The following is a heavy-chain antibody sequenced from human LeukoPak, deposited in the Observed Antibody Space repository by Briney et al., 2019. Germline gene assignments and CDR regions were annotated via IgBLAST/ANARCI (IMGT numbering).Heavy chain of an antibody. CDR2: ISGSGGST. CDR1: GFTFSSYA. D-gene: IGHD2-2*01. V-gene: IGHV3-23*01. CDR3: AKRSIRKGRYFDY. J-gene: IGHJ4*02. Sequence: PGGSLRLSCAASGFTFSSYAMSWVRQAPGKGLEWVSVISGSGGSTYYADSVKGRFTISRDNSKNTLYLQMNSLRAEDMAVYYCAKRSIRKGRYFDYWGQGTLVTVSS.